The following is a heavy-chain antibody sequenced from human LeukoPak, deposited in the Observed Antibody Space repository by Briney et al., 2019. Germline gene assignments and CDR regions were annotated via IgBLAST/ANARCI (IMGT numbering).Heavy chain of an antibody. CDR1: GGSISSGDYY. V-gene: IGHV4-30-4*01. CDR2: IYYSGST. CDR3: ARGSYYYDSGSYFEDY. Sequence: SQTLSLTCTVSGGSISSGDYYWSWIRQPPGKGLEWIGYIYYSGSTYYNPSLKSRVTISVDTSKNQFSLKLSSVTAADTAVYYCARGSYYYDSGSYFEDYWGQGTLVTVSS. J-gene: IGHJ4*02. D-gene: IGHD3-10*01.